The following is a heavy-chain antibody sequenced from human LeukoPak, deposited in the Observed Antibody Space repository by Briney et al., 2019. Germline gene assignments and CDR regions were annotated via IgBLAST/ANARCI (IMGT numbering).Heavy chain of an antibody. J-gene: IGHJ4*02. V-gene: IGHV1-3*03. Sequence: GASVKVSCKASGYTFTSYAMHWVRQAPGQRLEWMGWINAGNGNTKYSQEFQGRVTITRDTSTSTAYMELSSLRSEDMAVYYCAREGQWLAYFDYWGQGTLVTVSS. CDR3: AREGQWLAYFDY. D-gene: IGHD6-19*01. CDR1: GYTFTSYA. CDR2: INAGNGNT.